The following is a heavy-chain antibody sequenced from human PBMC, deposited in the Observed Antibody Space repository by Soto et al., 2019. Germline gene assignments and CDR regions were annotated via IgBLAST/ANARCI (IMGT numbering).Heavy chain of an antibody. Sequence: SVKVSCKASGGTFNRYAISWVRQAPGQGLEWMGGIIPIFGIGNDAQRFQGRVTITADESTGTTYMELSSLRSEDTTVYYCASSSGGVFGIIIEGSNWLAPWGQGSLVTVSS. J-gene: IGHJ5*02. CDR2: IIPIFGIG. CDR3: ASSSGGVFGIIIEGSNWLAP. V-gene: IGHV1-69*13. D-gene: IGHD3-16*02. CDR1: GGTFNRYA.